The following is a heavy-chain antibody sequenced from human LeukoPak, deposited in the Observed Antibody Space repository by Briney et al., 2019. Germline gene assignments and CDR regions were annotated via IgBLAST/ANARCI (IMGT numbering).Heavy chain of an antibody. CDR3: ARDSSAMVTTDYYFDY. J-gene: IGHJ4*02. D-gene: IGHD5-18*01. V-gene: IGHV1-46*01. Sequence: ASVKVSCKASGYTFTSCYMHWVRQAPGQGLEWMGTINPSGGSTSYAQKFQGRVTMTRDTSTSTVYMELSSLRSEDTAVYYCARDSSAMVTTDYYFDYWGQGTLVTVSS. CDR1: GYTFTSCY. CDR2: INPSGGST.